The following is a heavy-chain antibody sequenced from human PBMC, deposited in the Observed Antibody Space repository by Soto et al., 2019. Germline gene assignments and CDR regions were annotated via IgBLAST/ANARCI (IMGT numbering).Heavy chain of an antibody. J-gene: IGHJ4*02. CDR1: GFTFSSYS. Sequence: PXGSLILSCSASGFTFSSYSMNWVRQAPGKGLDWVSSISSSSSYIYYADSVKGRFTISRDNAKNSLYLQMNSLRAEDTAVYYCARGGPLCDYWGQGTLVTVSS. D-gene: IGHD3-16*01. CDR3: ARGGPLCDY. V-gene: IGHV3-21*01. CDR2: ISSSSSYI.